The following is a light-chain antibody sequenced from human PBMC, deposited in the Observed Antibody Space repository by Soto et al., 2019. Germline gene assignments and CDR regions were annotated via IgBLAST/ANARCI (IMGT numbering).Light chain of an antibody. V-gene: IGKV3-20*01. CDR2: GTS. J-gene: IGKJ1*01. Sequence: VLTQFPRTLSLSPGERAALACRVSQSVGSSYLAWYQQKPGQAPRVLIYGTSSGATGIPDRVSGSGYGTDFTLTTSRLEPEDFAVYYCQQYTTSSWTLGQGTKWIS. CDR1: QSVGSSY. CDR3: QQYTTSSWT.